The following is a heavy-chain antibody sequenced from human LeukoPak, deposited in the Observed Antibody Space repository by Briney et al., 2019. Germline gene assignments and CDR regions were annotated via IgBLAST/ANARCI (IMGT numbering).Heavy chain of an antibody. V-gene: IGHV4-34*01. Sequence: SSETLSLTCAVYGGSVSGYYWSWIRQPPGKGLEWIGEINHGGSTNYNPSLKSRVTISVDTSKNQFSLKLSSVTAADTAVYYCARLTLDTAMAPNWFDPWGQGTLVTVSS. J-gene: IGHJ5*02. CDR1: GGSVSGYY. D-gene: IGHD5-18*01. CDR3: ARLTLDTAMAPNWFDP. CDR2: INHGGST.